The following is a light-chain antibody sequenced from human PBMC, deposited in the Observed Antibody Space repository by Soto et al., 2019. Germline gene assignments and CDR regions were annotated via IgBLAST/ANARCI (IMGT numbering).Light chain of an antibody. J-gene: IGKJ5*01. V-gene: IGKV3-20*01. CDR2: VAS. CDR3: QQYGSSPIP. CDR1: QSVISSY. Sequence: EILMTQSPAALSVSPGERATLSCRASQSVISSYLAWYQQKPGQAPRLLIYVASSRATGIPDRFSGSGSGTDFTLTISRLEPEDFAVYYCQQYGSSPIPFGQGTRPEIK.